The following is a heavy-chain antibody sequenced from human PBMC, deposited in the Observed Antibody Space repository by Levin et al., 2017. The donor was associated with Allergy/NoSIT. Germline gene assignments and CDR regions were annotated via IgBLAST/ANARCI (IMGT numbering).Heavy chain of an antibody. Sequence: MSSETLSLTCAVYGGSFSGYYWSWIRQPPGKGLEWIGEINHSGSTNYNPSLKSRVTISVDTSKNQFSLKLSSVTAADTAVYYCARGGIAAAVNYYYMDVWGKGTTVTVSS. CDR1: GGSFSGYY. D-gene: IGHD6-13*01. CDR3: ARGGIAAAVNYYYMDV. J-gene: IGHJ6*03. CDR2: INHSGST. V-gene: IGHV4-34*01.